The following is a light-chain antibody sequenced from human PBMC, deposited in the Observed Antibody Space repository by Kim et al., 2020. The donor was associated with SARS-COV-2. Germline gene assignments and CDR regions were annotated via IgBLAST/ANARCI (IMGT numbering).Light chain of an antibody. V-gene: IGLV4-69*01. CDR1: SGHSSYA. Sequence: QPVLTQSPSASASLGASVKLTCTLSSGHSSYAIAWHQQQPEKGPRYLMKINSDGSHSKGDGIPDRFSGSSSGAERYLTISSLQSEDDADYYCQTWGTGWVFGGGTQLTVL. J-gene: IGLJ3*02. CDR2: INSDGSH. CDR3: QTWGTGWV.